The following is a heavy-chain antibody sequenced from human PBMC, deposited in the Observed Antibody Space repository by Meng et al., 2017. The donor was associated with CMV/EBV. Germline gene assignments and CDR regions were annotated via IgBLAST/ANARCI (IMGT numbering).Heavy chain of an antibody. J-gene: IGHJ4*02. CDR1: GFTFSSYW. D-gene: IGHD6-19*01. V-gene: IGHV3-30-3*01. CDR3: ARGWTVFDY. CDR2: ISYDGSNK. Sequence: VQLVESGGGLVQPGGSLRLSCAASGFTFSSYWMHWVRQAPGKGLVWVAVISYDGSNKYYADSVKGRFTISRDNSKGSLYLQVNSLRADDTAVYYCARGWTVFDYWGQGTLVTVSS.